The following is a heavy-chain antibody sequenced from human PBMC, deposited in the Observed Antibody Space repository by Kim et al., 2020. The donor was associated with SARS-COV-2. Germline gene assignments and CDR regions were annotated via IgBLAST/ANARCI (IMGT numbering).Heavy chain of an antibody. V-gene: IGHV4-59*13. J-gene: IGHJ6*02. CDR3: ARVGYCSSTSCYPLYGMDV. CDR2: IYYSGST. CDR1: GGSISSYY. Sequence: SETLSLTCTVSGGSISSYYWSWIRQPPGKGLEWIGYIYYSGSTNYNPSLKSRVTISVDTSKNQFSLKLSSVTAADTAVYYCARVGYCSSTSCYPLYGMDVWGQGTTVTVSS. D-gene: IGHD2-2*01.